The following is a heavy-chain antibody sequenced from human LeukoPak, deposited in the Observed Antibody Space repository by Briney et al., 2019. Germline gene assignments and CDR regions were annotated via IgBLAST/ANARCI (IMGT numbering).Heavy chain of an antibody. CDR2: ISYDGSNK. CDR3: AKDDGYNWNDGVDP. D-gene: IGHD1-20*01. V-gene: IGHV3-30*18. CDR1: GFTFSSYG. Sequence: GGSLRLSCAASGFTFSSYGMHWVRQAPGKGLEWVAVISYDGSNKYYADSVKGRFTISRDNSKNTLYLQMNSLRAEDTAVYYCAKDDGYNWNDGVDPWGQGTLVTVSS. J-gene: IGHJ5*02.